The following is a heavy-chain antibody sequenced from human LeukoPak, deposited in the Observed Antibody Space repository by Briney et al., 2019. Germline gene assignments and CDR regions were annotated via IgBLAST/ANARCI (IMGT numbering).Heavy chain of an antibody. Sequence: PGGSLRLSCAASGFTFSSYRMNWVRQAPGKGLEWVSYISSSSSTIYYADSVKGRFTIARDNAKNSLYLQMNSLRAEDTAVYYCARCPAIIAVADYWYFDLWGRGTLVTVSS. J-gene: IGHJ2*01. V-gene: IGHV3-48*04. CDR1: GFTFSSYR. D-gene: IGHD6-19*01. CDR2: ISSSSSTI. CDR3: ARCPAIIAVADYWYFDL.